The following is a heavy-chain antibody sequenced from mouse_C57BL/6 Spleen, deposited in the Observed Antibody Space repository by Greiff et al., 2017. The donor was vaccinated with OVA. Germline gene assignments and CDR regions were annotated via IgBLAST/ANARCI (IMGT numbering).Heavy chain of an antibody. D-gene: IGHD2-1*01. CDR2: IHPSDSDT. CDR3: AIWDYYGNYGAY. V-gene: IGHV1-74*01. Sequence: QVQLQQPGAELVKPGASVKVSCKASGYTFTSYWMHWVKQRPGQGLEWIGRIHPSDSDTNYNQKFKGKATLTVDKSFSTAYMQLSSLTSEDSAVYYCAIWDYYGNYGAYWGQGTLVTVSA. J-gene: IGHJ3*01. CDR1: GYTFTSYW.